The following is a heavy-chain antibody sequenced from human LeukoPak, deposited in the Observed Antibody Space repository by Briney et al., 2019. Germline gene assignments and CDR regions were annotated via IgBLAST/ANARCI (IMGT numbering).Heavy chain of an antibody. D-gene: IGHD1-26*01. Sequence: VGAVTVSCKASGDTFTSYGIGWVRQGPGQGLGWRGRIRAYNGNTNYAQKLQGRVTMTTDTSTSIAYMELRSLRSDDTAVYYCARRRDRSGWESLGWFDPWGQGTLVTVSS. V-gene: IGHV1-18*01. CDR1: GDTFTSYG. J-gene: IGHJ5*02. CDR3: ARRRDRSGWESLGWFDP. CDR2: IRAYNGNT.